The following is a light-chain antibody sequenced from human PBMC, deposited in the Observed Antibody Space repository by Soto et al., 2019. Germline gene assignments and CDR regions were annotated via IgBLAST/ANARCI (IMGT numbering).Light chain of an antibody. V-gene: IGKV4-1*01. Sequence: DIVMTQFPDSLAVSLGERAAINCKSSQSVLYSSNNKNYLAWYQQKPGQPPKLLIYWASTRESGVPDRFSGSGSGTDFTLTISGLQAEDVAVYYCQQYYGTPYTFGQGTKLEIK. CDR2: WAS. CDR1: QSVLYSSNNKNY. CDR3: QQYYGTPYT. J-gene: IGKJ2*01.